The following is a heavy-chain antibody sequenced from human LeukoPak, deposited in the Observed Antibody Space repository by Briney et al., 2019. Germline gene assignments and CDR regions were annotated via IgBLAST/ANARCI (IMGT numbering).Heavy chain of an antibody. CDR1: GYTFTGYY. V-gene: IGHV1-2*02. J-gene: IGHJ6*02. CDR3: ARLELLAGYQLLPYYYYYGMDV. CDR2: INPNSGGT. Sequence: ASVKVSCKASGYTFTGYYMHWVRQAPGQGLEWMGWINPNSGGTNYAQKFQGRVTKTRDTSISTAYMELSRLRSDDTAVYYCARLELLAGYQLLPYYYYYGMDVWGQGTTVTVSS. D-gene: IGHD2-2*01.